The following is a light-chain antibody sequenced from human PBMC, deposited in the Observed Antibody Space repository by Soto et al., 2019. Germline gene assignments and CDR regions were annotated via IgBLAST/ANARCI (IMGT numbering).Light chain of an antibody. J-gene: IGLJ2*01. CDR1: YSNIGSNF. CDR2: DNS. Sequence: QSVLTQSSSVSAAAGQKVSISCSGSYSNIGSNFVSWYQHFPGSAPKLVIYDNSQRPSGIPGRFSGSKSGSSATLGITGLQPGDEADYYCGTWDSSLSVVVFGGGTKLTVL. V-gene: IGLV1-51*01. CDR3: GTWDSSLSVVV.